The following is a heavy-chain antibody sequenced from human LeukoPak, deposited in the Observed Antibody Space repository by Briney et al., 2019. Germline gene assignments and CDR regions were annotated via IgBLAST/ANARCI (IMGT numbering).Heavy chain of an antibody. CDR2: ISPSVGST. CDR3: ARVEEDAFDI. J-gene: IGHJ3*02. V-gene: IGHV1-46*01. Sequence: GASVKVSCKASGYSFTRYYIHWVRQAPGQGLECMGIISPSVGSTDYAKKFQGRVTMTRDTSTSTVYMELSSLRSEDTAVYYCARVEEDAFDIWGQGTMVTVSS. CDR1: GYSFTRYY.